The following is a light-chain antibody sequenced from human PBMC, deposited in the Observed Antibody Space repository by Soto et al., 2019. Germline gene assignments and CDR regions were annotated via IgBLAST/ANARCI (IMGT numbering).Light chain of an antibody. V-gene: IGKV3-15*01. J-gene: IGKJ5*01. CDR3: QQYNNWPFS. CDR1: QGVTTN. Sequence: DIVMTQSPDSLAVSLGERAGQGVTTNFAWYQQKSGQSPRLLIYDVSIRATGVPARFSATGSETDFTLTISGLQSGDSAVYFCQQYNNWPFSFGQGTRLEIK. CDR2: DVS.